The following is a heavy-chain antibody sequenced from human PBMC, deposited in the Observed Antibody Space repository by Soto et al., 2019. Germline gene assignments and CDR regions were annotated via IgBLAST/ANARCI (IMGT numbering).Heavy chain of an antibody. Sequence: QVQLVQPGAEVKKPGSSVKVSCKASGGTFTTYAISWVRQAPGQGLEWMGGIIHIFGTTNYAQKFQGRVTITADESTSKAYMELRSLRSEATAVYYCAKDGEGYSEYVAKRYYYYDGMDVGGQGTTVTVSS. CDR2: IIHIFGTT. D-gene: IGHD4-4*01. J-gene: IGHJ6*02. CDR3: AKDGEGYSEYVAKRYYYYDGMDV. V-gene: IGHV1-69*01. CDR1: GGTFTTYA.